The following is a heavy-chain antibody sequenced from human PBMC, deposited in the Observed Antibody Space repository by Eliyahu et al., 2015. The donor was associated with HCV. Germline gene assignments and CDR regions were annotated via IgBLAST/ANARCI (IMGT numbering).Heavy chain of an antibody. CDR1: GGSFXGYY. Sequence: QVQLQQWGAGLLKPSETLSLXCAVYGGSFXGYYWSWIRQPPGKGLXWIGEINHSGRTNYNPSLKSRVTISVDTSKNQFSLKLSSVTAADTAVYYCARGYYFDPWGQGTLVTVSS. J-gene: IGHJ5*02. CDR3: ARGYYFDP. CDR2: INHSGRT. D-gene: IGHD3-10*01. V-gene: IGHV4-34*01.